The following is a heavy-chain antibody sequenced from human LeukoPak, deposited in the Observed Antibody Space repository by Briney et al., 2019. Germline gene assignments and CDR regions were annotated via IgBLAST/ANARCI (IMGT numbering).Heavy chain of an antibody. CDR1: GYSISSGYY. J-gene: IGHJ4*02. CDR3: ARLSTLIIFDY. V-gene: IGHV4-38-2*01. D-gene: IGHD2/OR15-2a*01. Sequence: PSETLSLTCAVSGYSISSGYYWGWNRQPPGKGLEWSGSIYHSGCTYYNPSLKSRVTISVDTSKNQFSLKLSSVTAADSNVCYCARLSTLIIFDYWGQGTLVTVSS. CDR2: IYHSGCT.